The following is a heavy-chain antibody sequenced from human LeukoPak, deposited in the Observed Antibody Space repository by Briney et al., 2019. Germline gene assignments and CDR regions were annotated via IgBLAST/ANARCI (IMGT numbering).Heavy chain of an antibody. CDR1: GGSISSSSYY. CDR2: IYYSGST. Sequence: SETLSLTCTVSGGSISSSSYYWGWIRQPPGKGLEWIGSIYYSGSTYYNPSLKSRVTISVDTSKNQFSLKLSSVTAADTAVYYCARNAPVVRGYYFDYWGQGTLVTVSS. J-gene: IGHJ4*02. CDR3: ARNAPVVRGYYFDY. V-gene: IGHV4-39*07. D-gene: IGHD4-23*01.